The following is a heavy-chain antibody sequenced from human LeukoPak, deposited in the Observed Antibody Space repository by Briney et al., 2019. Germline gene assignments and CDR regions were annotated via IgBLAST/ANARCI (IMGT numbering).Heavy chain of an antibody. J-gene: IGHJ4*02. V-gene: IGHV1-69*05. CDR3: ARESRALEPVDY. CDR1: GGTFSSYA. CDR2: IIPIFGTA. D-gene: IGHD1-1*01. Sequence: ASVKVSCKASGGTFSSYAISWVRQAPGQGLEWMGRIIPIFGTANYAQKFQGRVTITTDESTSTAYMELSSLRSEDTAVYYCARESRALEPVDYWGQGTLVTVSS.